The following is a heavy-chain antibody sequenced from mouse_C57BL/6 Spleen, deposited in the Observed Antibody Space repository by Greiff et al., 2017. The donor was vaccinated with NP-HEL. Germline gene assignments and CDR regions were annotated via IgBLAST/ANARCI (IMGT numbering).Heavy chain of an antibody. V-gene: IGHV1-19*01. CDR1: GYTFTDYY. CDR3: ARYSNWLDY. Sequence: VQLKESGPVLVKPGASVKMSCKASGYTFTDYYMNWVKQSHGKSLEWIGVINPYNGGTSYNQKFKGKATLTVDKSSSTAYMELNSLTSEDSAVYYCARYSNWLDYWGQGTTLTVSS. D-gene: IGHD2-5*01. J-gene: IGHJ2*01. CDR2: INPYNGGT.